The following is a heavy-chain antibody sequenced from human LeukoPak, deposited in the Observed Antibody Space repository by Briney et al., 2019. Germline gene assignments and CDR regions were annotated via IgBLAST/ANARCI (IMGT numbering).Heavy chain of an antibody. CDR3: ARDGLGSGWFPDY. V-gene: IGHV3-21*01. J-gene: IGHJ4*02. Sequence: GGSLRLSCAASGFTLSSYAMSWVRQAPGKGLVWVSSISSSSSYIYYADSVKGRFTISRDNAKNSLYLQMNSLRAEDTAVYYCARDGLGSGWFPDYWGQGTLVTVSS. CDR2: ISSSSSYI. CDR1: GFTLSSYA. D-gene: IGHD6-19*01.